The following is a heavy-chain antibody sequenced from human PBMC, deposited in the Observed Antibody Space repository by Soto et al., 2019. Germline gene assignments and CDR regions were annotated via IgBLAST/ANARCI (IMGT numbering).Heavy chain of an antibody. CDR3: VRQGIDYLHGLVDV. V-gene: IGHV4-59*08. CDR1: SGPDRSHN. J-gene: IGHJ6*02. D-gene: IGHD4-17*01. CDR2: VYYTGDT. Sequence: QVQLQQSGPRLVKPSETLSLTCTVSSGPDRSHNWGWIRQPPGRGLEWIGYVYYTGDTAYNPSLRGRVTISADTSTNDISLPLHSATAADTAVYYCVRQGIDYLHGLVDVWGQGTTVSVSS.